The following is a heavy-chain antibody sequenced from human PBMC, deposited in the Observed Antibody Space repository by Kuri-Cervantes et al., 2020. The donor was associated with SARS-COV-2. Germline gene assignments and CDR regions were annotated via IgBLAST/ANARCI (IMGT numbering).Heavy chain of an antibody. Sequence: GGSLRLSCAASGFTLSSYAMSWVRQAPGKGLEWVSAISGSGGSTYYADSVKGRFTISRDNSKNTLYLQMNSLRAEDTAVYYCAKAPGIYSSSWYELDYWGQGTLVTVSS. CDR2: ISGSGGST. D-gene: IGHD6-13*01. J-gene: IGHJ4*02. V-gene: IGHV3-23*01. CDR3: AKAPGIYSSSWYELDY. CDR1: GFTLSSYA.